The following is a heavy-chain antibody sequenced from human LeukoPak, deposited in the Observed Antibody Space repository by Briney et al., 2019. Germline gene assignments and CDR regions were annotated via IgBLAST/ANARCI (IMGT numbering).Heavy chain of an antibody. CDR2: IWYDGSNK. D-gene: IGHD3-9*01. Sequence: PGRSLRLSCAASGFTFSSYGMHWVRQAPGKGLEWVAVIWYDGSNKYYADSVKGRFTISRDNSKNTLYLQMNSLRAEDTAVYYCARDLDDILTGYYYYYYGMDVWGQGTTVTVSS. CDR3: ARDLDDILTGYYYYYYGMDV. CDR1: GFTFSSYG. J-gene: IGHJ6*02. V-gene: IGHV3-33*01.